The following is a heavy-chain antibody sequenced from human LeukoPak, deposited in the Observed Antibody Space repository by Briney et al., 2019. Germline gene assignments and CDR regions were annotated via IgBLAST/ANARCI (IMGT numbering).Heavy chain of an antibody. J-gene: IGHJ4*02. CDR2: ISSNGGST. CDR3: ARLTYSGSFRGYFDY. CDR1: GFTFSSYA. Sequence: PGGSLRLSCAASGFTFSSYAMHWVRQAPGKGLEYVSAISSNGGSTYYANSVKGRFTTSRDNSKNTLYLQMGSLRAEDMAVYYCARLTYSGSFRGYFDYWGQGTLVTVSS. D-gene: IGHD1-26*01. V-gene: IGHV3-64*01.